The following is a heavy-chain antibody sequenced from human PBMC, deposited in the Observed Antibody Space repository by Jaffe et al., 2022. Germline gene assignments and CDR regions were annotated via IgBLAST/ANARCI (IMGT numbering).Heavy chain of an antibody. J-gene: IGHJ4*02. CDR3: ARFYTTVTNKYYFDY. CDR2: IYYSGST. Sequence: QVQLQESGPGLVKPSETLSLTCTVSGGSISSYYWSWIRQPPGKGLEWIGYIYYSGSTNYNPSLKSRVTISVDTSKNQFSLKLSSVTAADTAVYYCARFYTTVTNKYYFDYWGQGTLVTVSS. CDR1: GGSISSYY. D-gene: IGHD4-17*01. V-gene: IGHV4-59*01.